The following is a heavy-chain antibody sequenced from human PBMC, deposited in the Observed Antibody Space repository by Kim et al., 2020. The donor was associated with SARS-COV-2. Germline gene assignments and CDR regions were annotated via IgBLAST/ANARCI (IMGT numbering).Heavy chain of an antibody. J-gene: IGHJ3*02. CDR2: ISSSGSTI. CDR3: ARDVQGYCSGGSCYVWAFDI. V-gene: IGHV3-11*04. D-gene: IGHD2-15*01. Sequence: GGSLRLSCAASGFTFSDYYMSWIRQAPGKGLEWVSYISSSGSTIYYADSVKGRFTISRDNAKNSLYLQMNSLRAEDTAVYYCARDVQGYCSGGSCYVWAFDIWGQGTMVTVSS. CDR1: GFTFSDYY.